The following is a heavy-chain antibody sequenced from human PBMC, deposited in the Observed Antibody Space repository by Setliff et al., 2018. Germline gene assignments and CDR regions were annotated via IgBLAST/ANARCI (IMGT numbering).Heavy chain of an antibody. CDR3: AISTIFGVVSATPDAVDI. V-gene: IGHV1-8*02. CDR2: MNPNSGNT. J-gene: IGHJ3*02. D-gene: IGHD3-3*01. Sequence: SFNFSFNSSLYTFTNYDINWVRQATGQGLEWMGWMNPNSGNTGYAQKFQGRVTMTRNTSISTAYMDLSSLRFEDTAVYYCAISTIFGVVSATPDAVDIWGQGTMVTVPS. CDR1: LYTFTNYD.